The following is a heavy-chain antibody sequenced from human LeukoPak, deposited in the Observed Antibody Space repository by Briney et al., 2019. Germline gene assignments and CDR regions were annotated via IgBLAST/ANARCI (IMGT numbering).Heavy chain of an antibody. V-gene: IGHV1-2*02. CDR1: GYTFTDYY. CDR3: ARVADGYVYHLDY. D-gene: IGHD5-24*01. Sequence: ASVKVSCKASGYTFTDYYTHWVRQAPGQGLEWMGWMNPNNGVTNYAQKFQGRVTMTSDTSISTAYMELSRLRSDDTAVYYCARVADGYVYHLDYWGQGTLVTVSS. CDR2: MNPNNGVT. J-gene: IGHJ4*02.